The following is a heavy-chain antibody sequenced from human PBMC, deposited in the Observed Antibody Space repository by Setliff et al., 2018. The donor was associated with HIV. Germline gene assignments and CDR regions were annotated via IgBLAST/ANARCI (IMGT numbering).Heavy chain of an antibody. V-gene: IGHV3-30*14. J-gene: IGHJ4*02. CDR2: ASYDGNDK. CDR1: GFTFRDYA. CDR3: ARLRLYNSALDY. D-gene: IGHD3-10*01. Sequence: GESLKISCAAAGFTFRDYAMHWVRQAPGEGLEWVAVASYDGNDKDYADSVNGRFTLSRDISENALYLQIDSLRPEDSAVYYCARLRLYNSALDYWGQGTLVTVSS.